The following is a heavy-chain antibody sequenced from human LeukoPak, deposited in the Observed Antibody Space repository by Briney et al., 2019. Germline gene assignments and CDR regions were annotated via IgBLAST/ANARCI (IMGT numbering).Heavy chain of an antibody. J-gene: IGHJ4*02. D-gene: IGHD5-12*01. CDR3: ARGGWLHTYFDY. CDR2: VYIGGNT. CDR1: GDSMNNYY. V-gene: IGHV4-4*07. Sequence: PSETLSLTCTVSGDSMNNYYRTRMRQPAGKGLEWIWRVYIGGNTMYYPSLQGRVTMSLDTSKNQFSLKLSSVTAADTAVYFCARGGWLHTYFDYWGQGTLVSVSS.